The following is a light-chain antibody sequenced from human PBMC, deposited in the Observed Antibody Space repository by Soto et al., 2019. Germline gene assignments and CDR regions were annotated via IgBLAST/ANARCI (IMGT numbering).Light chain of an antibody. CDR2: EVT. CDR3: LSFTSSFTYI. Sequence: QSALIQPASVSGSPGQSITISCTVTTSDVGGYNYVSWYQHHPGKAPKLMIYEVTNRPSGVSIRFSGSKSGTTASLTISGLQAEDEADYYCLSFTSSFTYIFGNGTKV. V-gene: IGLV2-14*01. J-gene: IGLJ1*01. CDR1: TSDVGGYNY.